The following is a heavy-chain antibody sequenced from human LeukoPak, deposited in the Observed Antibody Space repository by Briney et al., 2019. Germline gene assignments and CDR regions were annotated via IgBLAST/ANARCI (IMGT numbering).Heavy chain of an antibody. CDR3: VREGRVSGYDFDC. CDR2: INSDGSSI. D-gene: IGHD5-12*01. J-gene: IGHJ4*02. V-gene: IGHV3-74*03. CDR1: GFTFSSYW. Sequence: GGSLRLSCAASGFTFSSYWLHWVRQVPGKGLVWVSRINSDGSSITYADSVKGRFTISRDNARNTLYLQMNSLRVEDTAVYYCVREGRVSGYDFDCWGQGTLVTVSS.